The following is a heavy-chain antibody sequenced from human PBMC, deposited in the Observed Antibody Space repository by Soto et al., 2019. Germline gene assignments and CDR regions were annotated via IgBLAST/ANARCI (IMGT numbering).Heavy chain of an antibody. Sequence: GASVKVSCKPSGYTFTSYAMHWVRQAPGQRLEWMGWIKAGNGNTKYSQKFQGRVTITSDTSASTAYMELSSLRSEDSAVYYCARDSISIAAAGTDFDPWGQGTLVTVSS. D-gene: IGHD6-13*01. V-gene: IGHV1-3*01. CDR3: ARDSISIAAAGTDFDP. CDR2: IKAGNGNT. CDR1: GYTFTSYA. J-gene: IGHJ5*02.